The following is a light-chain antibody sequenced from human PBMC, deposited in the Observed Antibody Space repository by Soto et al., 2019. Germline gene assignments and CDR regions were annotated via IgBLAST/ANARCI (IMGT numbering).Light chain of an antibody. CDR1: QSVTSN. V-gene: IGKV3-15*01. Sequence: EIVLTQSPAILSVSPGERATLSCRASQSVTSNLAWYRQRPGQAPRLLIYDTFRRATGVPARFSGSGSGTEFTLTISSLQPDDFATYYCQQYNSLYTFGQGTKVDIK. J-gene: IGKJ2*01. CDR3: QQYNSLYT. CDR2: DTF.